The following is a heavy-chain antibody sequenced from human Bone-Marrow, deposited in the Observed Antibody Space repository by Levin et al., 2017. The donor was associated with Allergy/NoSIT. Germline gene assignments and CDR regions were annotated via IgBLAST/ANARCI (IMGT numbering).Heavy chain of an antibody. Sequence: AGGSLRLSCAASGFTFSSYWMHWVRQAPGKGLVWVSRIESDGSSTNYADSVKGRFTISRDNAKNTLYLQMNSLRGEDTAVYYCTRGYCSGSNCVRPFDHWGQGTLVTVSS. CDR1: GFTFSSYW. D-gene: IGHD2-2*01. CDR3: TRGYCSGSNCVRPFDH. J-gene: IGHJ4*02. V-gene: IGHV3-74*01. CDR2: IESDGSST.